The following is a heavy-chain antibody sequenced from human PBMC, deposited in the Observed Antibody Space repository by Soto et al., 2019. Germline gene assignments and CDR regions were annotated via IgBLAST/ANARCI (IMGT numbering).Heavy chain of an antibody. CDR1: GGSISSSSYY. Sequence: SETLSLTCTVSGGSISSSSYYWGWIRQPPGKGLEWIGSIYYSGSTYYNPSLKSRVTISVDTSKNQFSLKLSSVTAADTAVYYCVRQRGQRLPYYMDVWGKGTTVTVSS. J-gene: IGHJ6*03. D-gene: IGHD4-17*01. CDR3: VRQRGQRLPYYMDV. V-gene: IGHV4-39*01. CDR2: IYYSGST.